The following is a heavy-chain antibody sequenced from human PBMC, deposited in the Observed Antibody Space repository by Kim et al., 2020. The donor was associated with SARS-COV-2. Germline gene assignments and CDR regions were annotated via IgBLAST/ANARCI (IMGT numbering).Heavy chain of an antibody. D-gene: IGHD3-22*01. CDR2: IKQDGSEK. CDR3: ARGDYYDTSGYYIDAFDV. Sequence: GGSLRLSCAASGFTFSSYWMSWVRQAPGKGLEWVANIKQDGSEKYYVDSVKGRFTISRDNARSSLHLQMSTLRAEDTAVYYCARGDYYDTSGYYIDAFDV. J-gene: IGHJ3*01. CDR1: GFTFSSYW. V-gene: IGHV3-7*05.